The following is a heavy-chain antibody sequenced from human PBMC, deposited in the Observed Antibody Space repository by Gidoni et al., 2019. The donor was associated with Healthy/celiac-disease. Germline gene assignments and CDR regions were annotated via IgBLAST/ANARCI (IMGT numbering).Heavy chain of an antibody. D-gene: IGHD3-9*01. CDR2: ISWNSGSI. V-gene: IGHV3-9*01. CDR1: GFTFDAYA. CDR3: AKDLSTYYDILTGYPGAFDI. Sequence: EVQLVESGGGLVQPGRSLRLSCAASGFTFDAYAMHWVRQAPGKGLEWVSGISWNSGSIGYADSVKGRFTISRDNAKNSLYLQMNSLRAEDTALYYCAKDLSTYYDILTGYPGAFDIWGQGTMVTVSS. J-gene: IGHJ3*02.